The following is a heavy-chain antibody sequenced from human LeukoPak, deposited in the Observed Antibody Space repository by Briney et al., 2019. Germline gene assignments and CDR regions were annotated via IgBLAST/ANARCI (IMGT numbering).Heavy chain of an antibody. CDR3: ARGSDSSSWDEYFQH. V-gene: IGHV3-30*02. CDR2: IRYDGSNK. J-gene: IGHJ1*01. CDR1: GFTFSSYG. Sequence: GGSLRLSCAASGFTFSSYGMHWVRQAPGKGLEGVAFIRYDGSNKYYADSVKGRFTISRDNSKNTLYLQMNSLRDEDTAVYYCARGSDSSSWDEYFQHWGQGTLVTVSS. D-gene: IGHD6-13*01.